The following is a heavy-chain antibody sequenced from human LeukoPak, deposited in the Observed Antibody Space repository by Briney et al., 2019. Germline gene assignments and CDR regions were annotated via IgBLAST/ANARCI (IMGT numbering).Heavy chain of an antibody. J-gene: IGHJ4*02. CDR1: GFTFKEYG. CDR3: TKGDGGWYPIDS. CDR2: INDNGANT. V-gene: IGHV3-23*01. D-gene: IGHD6-19*01. Sequence: GASLRLSCAASGFTFKEYGMSWVGQAPGKGLEWVSTINDNGANTHYADSVKGRFTISRDSSKNTLFLQMNSLRADGTARYYCTKGDGGWYPIDSWGQGTLIIVSS.